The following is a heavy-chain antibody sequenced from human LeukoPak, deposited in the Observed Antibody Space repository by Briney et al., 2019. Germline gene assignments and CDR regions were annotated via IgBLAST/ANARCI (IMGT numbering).Heavy chain of an antibody. D-gene: IGHD2-2*02. CDR2: ISSSSSII. V-gene: IGHV3-48*04. J-gene: IGHJ4*02. Sequence: GGSLRLSCAASGFTFSSYSMNWVRQAPGKGLEWVSYISSSSSIIKYADSVKGRFTISRDNAKNSLYLQMNSLRAEDTAVYYCARRYCSSTSCYIDYWGQGTLVTVSS. CDR1: GFTFSSYS. CDR3: ARRYCSSTSCYIDY.